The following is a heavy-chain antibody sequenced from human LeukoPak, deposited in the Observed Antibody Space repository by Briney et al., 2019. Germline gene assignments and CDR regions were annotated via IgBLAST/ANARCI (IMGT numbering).Heavy chain of an antibody. CDR3: AKDPSGYSFGSYGIAV. CDR2: ISFDGCNK. CDR1: GFTFSSYD. Sequence: PGGFLRLSCAASGFTFSSYDMHWVRQAPGKGLEWVAVISFDGCNKYYAASVKGRFTISRENSKNTLYLQMNSRRPEDTAVYYCAKDPSGYSFGSYGIAVWGQGTTVTVSS. D-gene: IGHD5-18*01. V-gene: IGHV3-30*18. J-gene: IGHJ6*02.